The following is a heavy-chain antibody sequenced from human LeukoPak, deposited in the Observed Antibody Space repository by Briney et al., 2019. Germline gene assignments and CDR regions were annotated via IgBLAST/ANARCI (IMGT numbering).Heavy chain of an antibody. V-gene: IGHV3-53*01. J-gene: IGHJ4*02. CDR2: IYSGGST. Sequence: PGGSLRLSCAASGFTFSSNYMSWVRQAPGKGLEWVSVIYSGGSTYYADSVKGRFTISRDNSKNTLYLQMNSLRAEDTAVYYCARASVRGVITPDFDYWGQGTLVTVSS. D-gene: IGHD3-10*01. CDR3: ARASVRGVITPDFDY. CDR1: GFTFSSNY.